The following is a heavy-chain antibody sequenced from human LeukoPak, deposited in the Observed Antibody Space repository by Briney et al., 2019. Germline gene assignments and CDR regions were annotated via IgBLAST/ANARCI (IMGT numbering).Heavy chain of an antibody. Sequence: ASVKVSRKASGCSFSSYAISWVRQAPGPGLEWMGGIIPIFGTANYAQKFQGRVTITADESTSTAYMELSSLRSEDTAVYYCAREGAHIQAIDYWGQGTLVTVSS. CDR1: GCSFSSYA. CDR2: IIPIFGTA. J-gene: IGHJ4*02. V-gene: IGHV1-69*13. CDR3: AREGAHIQAIDY. D-gene: IGHD2-21*01.